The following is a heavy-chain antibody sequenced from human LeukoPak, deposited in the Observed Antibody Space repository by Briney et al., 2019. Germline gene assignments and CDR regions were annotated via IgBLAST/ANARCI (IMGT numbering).Heavy chain of an antibody. CDR2: FYSGGNT. J-gene: IGHJ4*02. V-gene: IGHV3-66*01. D-gene: IGHD2-21*02. Sequence: GGSLRLSCSASGFTVRSNYESWVRQVPGKGLEWVGVFYSGGNTYYADSVKNRFTISRDNSKNTLYLQMNSVRAEDTAVYYCARDRYCGGDCSFDYWGQGTLVTVSS. CDR1: GFTVRSNY. CDR3: ARDRYCGGDCSFDY.